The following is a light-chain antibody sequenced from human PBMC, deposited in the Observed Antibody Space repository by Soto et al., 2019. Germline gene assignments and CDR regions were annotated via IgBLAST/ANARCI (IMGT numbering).Light chain of an antibody. Sequence: QSALTQPASVSGSPGQSITISCSGTNTDVGGYNYVSWYQQYPGKAPKLIIYEVSNRPSGVSNRFSGSKSGNTASLTISGLQAEDEGDYYCSSYSDNSTYVFATGTKVPVL. J-gene: IGLJ1*01. CDR1: NTDVGGYNY. CDR2: EVS. V-gene: IGLV2-14*03. CDR3: SSYSDNSTYV.